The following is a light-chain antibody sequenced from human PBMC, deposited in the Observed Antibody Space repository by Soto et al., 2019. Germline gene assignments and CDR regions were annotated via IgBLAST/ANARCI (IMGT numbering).Light chain of an antibody. CDR2: DAS. CDR3: QQYDKLPLT. V-gene: IGKV1-33*01. CDR1: QIINYH. Sequence: DIQLTQSPSSLSASVGDRVTFTCQASQIINYHLNWYQQKPGKAPKLLIYDASNLQAGVPTRFSGTASGTDFTFTVSSLQPEDIATYYCQQYDKLPLTFGGGTKVEIK. J-gene: IGKJ4*01.